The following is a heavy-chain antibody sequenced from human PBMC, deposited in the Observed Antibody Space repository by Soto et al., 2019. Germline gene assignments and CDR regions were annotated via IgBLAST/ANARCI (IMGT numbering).Heavy chain of an antibody. CDR2: ISSSSSYT. J-gene: IGHJ1*01. CDR1: GFTFSDYY. V-gene: IGHV3-11*06. D-gene: IGHD3-9*01. Sequence: GGSLRLSCAASGFTFSDYYMSWIRQAPGKGLEWVSYISSSSSYTNYADSVKGRFTISRDNAKNSLYLQMNSLRAEDTAVYYCARVYDIRNQYFQHWGQGTLVTVSS. CDR3: ARVYDIRNQYFQH.